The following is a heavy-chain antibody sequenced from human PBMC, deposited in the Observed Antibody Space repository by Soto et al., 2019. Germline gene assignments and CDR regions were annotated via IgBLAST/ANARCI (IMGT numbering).Heavy chain of an antibody. Sequence: ASVKVSCKASGYTFTSYDINWVRQATGQGLEWMGWMNPNSGNTEYAQKFQGRVTMTRDTSASTAYMELSSLRSEDTAVYYCARGYSYGSGYYYYGMDVWGQGTTVTVSS. CDR3: ARGYSYGSGYYYYGMDV. J-gene: IGHJ6*02. CDR1: GYTFTSYD. D-gene: IGHD5-18*01. V-gene: IGHV1-8*01. CDR2: MNPNSGNT.